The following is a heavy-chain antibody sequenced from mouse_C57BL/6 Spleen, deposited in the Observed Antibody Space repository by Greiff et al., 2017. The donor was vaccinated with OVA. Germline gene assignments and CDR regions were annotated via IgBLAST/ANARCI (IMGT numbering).Heavy chain of an antibody. Sequence: VQLQQSGAELARPGASVTLSCKASGYTFTSYGISWVKQRTGQGLEWIGEIYPRSGNTYYNEQFKGKATLTADKSSSTEYMELRSLTSEDSAVYFGARGGITTLVGNYLDYWGQGTTLTVSS. V-gene: IGHV1-81*01. D-gene: IGHD1-1*01. J-gene: IGHJ2*01. CDR3: ARGGITTLVGNYLDY. CDR1: GYTFTSYG. CDR2: IYPRSGNT.